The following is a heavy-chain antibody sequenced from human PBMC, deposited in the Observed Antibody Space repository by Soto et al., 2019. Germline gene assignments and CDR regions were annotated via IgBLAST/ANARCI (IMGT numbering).Heavy chain of an antibody. CDR3: AKFRDSSWYSDY. CDR1: GFTFSSYA. J-gene: IGHJ4*02. CDR2: ISGDAGNT. Sequence: EVQLLESGGGLVQPGGSLRLSCAASGFTFSSYAMSWVRQAPGKGLEWVSTISGDAGNTYYADSVKGRFTISRDNSENTLSLQMNSLRAEDTAIYYCAKFRDSSWYSDYWGQGTLVTVSS. V-gene: IGHV3-23*01. D-gene: IGHD6-13*01.